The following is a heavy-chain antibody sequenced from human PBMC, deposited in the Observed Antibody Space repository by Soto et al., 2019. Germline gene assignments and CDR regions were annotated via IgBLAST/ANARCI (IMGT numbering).Heavy chain of an antibody. CDR3: ARDRGSSSWTDYYYYYGMDV. J-gene: IGHJ6*02. CDR1: GGSISSGGYY. D-gene: IGHD6-13*01. V-gene: IGHV4-31*03. Sequence: SETLSLTCTVSGGSISSGGYYWSWIRQHPGKGLEWIGYIYYSGSTYYNPSLKSRVTISVDTSKNQFSLKLSSVTAADTAVYYCARDRGSSSWTDYYYYYGMDVWGQGTTVTVSS. CDR2: IYYSGST.